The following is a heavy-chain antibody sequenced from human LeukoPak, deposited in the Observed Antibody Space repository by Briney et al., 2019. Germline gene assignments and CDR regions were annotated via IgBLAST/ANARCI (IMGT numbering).Heavy chain of an antibody. CDR1: GYTFFSYG. Sequence: ASVKVSCKASGYTFFSYGISWVRQAPGQGLEWMGWISAYNGNTNYAQKLQGRVTMTTDTSTSTAYVEVRSLRSDDTAVYYCSTGEGGYAVYWGQGTLVTVSS. CDR2: ISAYNGNT. D-gene: IGHD3-22*01. CDR3: STGEGGYAVY. V-gene: IGHV1-18*01. J-gene: IGHJ4*02.